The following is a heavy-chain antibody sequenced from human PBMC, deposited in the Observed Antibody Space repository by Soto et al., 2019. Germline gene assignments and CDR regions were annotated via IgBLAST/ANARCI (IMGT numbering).Heavy chain of an antibody. D-gene: IGHD3-10*01. J-gene: IGHJ6*02. CDR1: GGTFSSYA. CDR2: IVPIFGTA. Sequence: ASVKVSCKASGGTFSSYAVSWERQAPGQGLEGMGGIVPIFGTANYAQKFQGRVTITADESTSTAYMELSSLRSEDTAVYYCTRADPGADYGMDVWGEGTTVTVSS. V-gene: IGHV1-69*13. CDR3: TRADPGADYGMDV.